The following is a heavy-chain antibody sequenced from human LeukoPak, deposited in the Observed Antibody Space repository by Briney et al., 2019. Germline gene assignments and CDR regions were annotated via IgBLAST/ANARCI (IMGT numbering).Heavy chain of an antibody. CDR1: RFTFSSYA. J-gene: IGHJ4*02. CDR3: AKDRRTGITGTLSYFDY. CDR2: ISGGGGST. D-gene: IGHD1-7*01. Sequence: QSGGSLRLSCAASRFTFSSYAMSWVRQAPGKGLEWVSTISGGGGSTYYADSVKGRFTISRDNSKNTRYLQMNSLRAEDTAVYYCAKDRRTGITGTLSYFDYWGQGTLVTVSS. V-gene: IGHV3-23*01.